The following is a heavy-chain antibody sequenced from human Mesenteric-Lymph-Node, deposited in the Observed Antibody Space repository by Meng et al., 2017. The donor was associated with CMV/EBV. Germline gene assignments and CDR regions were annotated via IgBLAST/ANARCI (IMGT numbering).Heavy chain of an antibody. D-gene: IGHD7-27*01. CDR3: ASESYSNNWGDALDI. CDR2: ISYDGSNK. V-gene: IGHV3-30*03. J-gene: IGHJ3*02. Sequence: GESLKISCAASGFTFSDYYMSWIRQAPGKGLEWVAVISYDGSNKYYADSVKGRFTTSRDNSKNTLHLQMDSLRAEDTAVYYCASESYSNNWGDALDIWGQGTMVTVSS. CDR1: GFTFSDYY.